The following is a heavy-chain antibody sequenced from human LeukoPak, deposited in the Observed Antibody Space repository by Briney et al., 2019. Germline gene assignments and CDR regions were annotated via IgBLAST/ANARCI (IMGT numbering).Heavy chain of an antibody. J-gene: IGHJ6*04. V-gene: IGHV4-34*01. CDR3: AELGITMIGGV. CDR1: GGSFSGYY. CDR2: INHSGST. Sequence: SETLSLTCAVYGGSFSGYYWSWIRQPPGKGLEWIGEINHSGSTNYNPSLKSRVTISVDTSKNSLYLQMNSLRAEDTAVYYCAELGITMIGGVWGKGTTVTISS. D-gene: IGHD3-10*02.